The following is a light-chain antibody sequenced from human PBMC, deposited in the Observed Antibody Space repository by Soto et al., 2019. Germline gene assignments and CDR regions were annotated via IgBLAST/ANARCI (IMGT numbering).Light chain of an antibody. J-gene: IGKJ4*01. CDR1: QSLLSSRNGRHT. CDR3: QQHLVFLVT. Sequence: DIVLTQSPEFLAVSLGERATIKCRSSQSLLSSRNGRHTLSWLQKKPGQPPRLLIYWASTRHPGVLDRFSGGASGTDFTLTISSLQPEDVAVYYCQQHLVFLVTFGRGTKVDI. V-gene: IGKV4-1*01. CDR2: WAS.